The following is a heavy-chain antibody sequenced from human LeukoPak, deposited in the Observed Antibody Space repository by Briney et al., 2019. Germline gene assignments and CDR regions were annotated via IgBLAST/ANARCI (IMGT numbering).Heavy chain of an antibody. CDR3: ARDLMGLAVAATEVDYYYGMDV. J-gene: IGHJ6*02. CDR2: TYYRSKWYN. CDR1: GDSVSSNSAA. Sequence: SQTLSLTCAISGDSVSSNSAAWNWIRQSPSRGLEWLGRTYYRSKWYNDYAVSVKSRITINPDTSKNQFSLQLNSVTPEDTAVYYCARDLMGLAVAATEVDYYYGMDVWGQGTTVTVSS. V-gene: IGHV6-1*01. D-gene: IGHD6-19*01.